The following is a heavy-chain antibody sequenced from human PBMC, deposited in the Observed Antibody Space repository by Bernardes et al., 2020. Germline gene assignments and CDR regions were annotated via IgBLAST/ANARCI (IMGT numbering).Heavy chain of an antibody. Sequence: GGSLRLSCAASGFTFTTYCMSWVRQAPGKGLEWVANIKQDGSEKYYVDSVRGRFTISRDNARNSLDLQMNSLRAEDTAVYYCAREGSGYFFDFWGQGTLVTVSS. CDR1: GFTFTTYC. J-gene: IGHJ4*02. CDR3: AREGSGYFFDF. CDR2: IKQDGSEK. V-gene: IGHV3-7*01.